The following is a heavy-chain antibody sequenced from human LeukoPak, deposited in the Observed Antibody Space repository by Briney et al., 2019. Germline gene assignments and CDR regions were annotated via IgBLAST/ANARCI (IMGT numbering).Heavy chain of an antibody. CDR2: INPNSGDT. CDR3: ARVGQWLVENDWFDP. Sequence: GASVKVSCKASEYTFTAYYVHWVRQAPGQGLEWMGWINPNSGDTNFAQNFRGRVTMTRDTSISTVYMELSRLRSDDTAVYYCARVGQWLVENDWFDPWGQGTLVTVSS. V-gene: IGHV1-2*02. CDR1: EYTFTAYY. D-gene: IGHD6-19*01. J-gene: IGHJ5*02.